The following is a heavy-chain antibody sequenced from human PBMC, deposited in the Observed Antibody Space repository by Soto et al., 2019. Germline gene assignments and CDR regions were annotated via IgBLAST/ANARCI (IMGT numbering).Heavy chain of an antibody. D-gene: IGHD3-22*01. CDR2: IYYSGST. J-gene: IGHJ6*02. CDR3: ARRLYYDSSGFEGGAMDV. CDR1: GRPIRNSSYD. V-gene: IGHV4-39*01. Sequence: SETLSRTCIVSGRPIRNSSYDRGWIHQPPGKGLEWIGSIYYSGSTYYNPSLKSRVTISVDTSKNQFSLKLSSVTAADTAVYYCARRLYYDSSGFEGGAMDVWGQGTTVT.